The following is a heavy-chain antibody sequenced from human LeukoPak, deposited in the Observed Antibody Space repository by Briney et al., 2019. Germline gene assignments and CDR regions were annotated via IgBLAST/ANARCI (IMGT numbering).Heavy chain of an antibody. V-gene: IGHV4-39*07. D-gene: IGHD5-18*01. CDR2: IYYSGST. Sequence: SETLSLTCTVSGGSISSSSYYWGWIRQPPGKGLEWIGSIYYSGSTYYNPSLKSRVTISVDTSKNQFSLKLSSVTAADTAVYYCARVPSYGYLNWFDPWGQGTLVTVSS. J-gene: IGHJ5*02. CDR3: ARVPSYGYLNWFDP. CDR1: GGSISSSSYY.